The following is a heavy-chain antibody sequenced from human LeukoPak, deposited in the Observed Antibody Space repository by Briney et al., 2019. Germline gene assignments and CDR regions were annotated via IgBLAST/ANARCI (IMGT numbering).Heavy chain of an antibody. J-gene: IGHJ6*03. D-gene: IGHD3-3*01. V-gene: IGHV3-15*01. CDR2: IKSKTDGGTT. Sequence: GGSLRLSCAASGFTFSGYGMHWVRQAPGKGLEWVCRIKSKTDGGTTDYAAPVKGRFTIARDDSKNTLYLPISSLKTEDTAVYYCTTGGKYYDFWSRVPGYYMAVWGKGTTVTVSS. CDR1: GFTFSGYG. CDR3: TTGGKYYDFWSRVPGYYMAV.